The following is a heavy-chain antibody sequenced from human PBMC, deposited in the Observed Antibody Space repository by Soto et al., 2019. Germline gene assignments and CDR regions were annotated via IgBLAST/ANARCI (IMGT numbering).Heavy chain of an antibody. CDR2: ISYDGSDK. CDR3: ARGGGFCGADCYKGGIDY. Sequence: PGGALRRSCAASGFTFSPYTIHWVRQTPGKGLEWVAVISYDGSDKYYADSVRGRFTISRDNSKNTLFLQMNSLRAEDTALYYCARGGGFCGADCYKGGIDYWGQGALVTVSS. V-gene: IGHV3-30-3*01. CDR1: GFTFSPYT. J-gene: IGHJ4*02. D-gene: IGHD2-21*02.